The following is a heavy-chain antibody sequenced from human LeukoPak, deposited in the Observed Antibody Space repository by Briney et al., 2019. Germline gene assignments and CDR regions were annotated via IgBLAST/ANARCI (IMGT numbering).Heavy chain of an antibody. V-gene: IGHV3-23*01. CDR2: ISGSGGST. CDR3: AKAIMTATAFDY. CDR1: GFTVSSNY. Sequence: PGGSLRLSCAASGFTVSSNYMSWVRQAPGKGLEWVSAISGSGGSTYYADSVKGRFTISRDNSKNTLYLQMNSLRAEDTAVYYCAKAIMTATAFDYWGQGTLVTVSS. J-gene: IGHJ4*02.